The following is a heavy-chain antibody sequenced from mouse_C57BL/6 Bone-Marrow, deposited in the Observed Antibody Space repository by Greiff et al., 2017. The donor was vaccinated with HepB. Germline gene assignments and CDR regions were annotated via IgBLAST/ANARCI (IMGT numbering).Heavy chain of an antibody. Sequence: QVQLQQPGAELVMPGASVKLSCKASGYTFTSYWMHWVKQRPGQGLEWIGEIDPSDSYTNYNQKFKGKSTLTVDKSSSTAYMQLSSLTSEDSAVYYCAIPVYYGNYKRAMDYWGQGTSVTVSS. CDR1: GYTFTSYW. J-gene: IGHJ4*01. D-gene: IGHD2-1*01. CDR3: AIPVYYGNYKRAMDY. V-gene: IGHV1-69*01. CDR2: IDPSDSYT.